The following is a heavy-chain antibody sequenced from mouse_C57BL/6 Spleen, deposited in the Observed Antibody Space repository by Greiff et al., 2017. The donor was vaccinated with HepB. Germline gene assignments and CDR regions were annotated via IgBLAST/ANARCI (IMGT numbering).Heavy chain of an antibody. D-gene: IGHD1-1*01. CDR1: GYTFTSYW. J-gene: IGHJ3*01. CDR2: IDPSDSYT. V-gene: IGHV1-59*01. Sequence: QVQLKQPGAELVRPGTSVKLSCKASGYTFTSYWMHWVKQRPGQGLEWIGVIDPSDSYTNYNQKFKGKATLTVDTSSSTAYMQLSSLTSEDSAVYYCAREGSSFAYWGQGTLVTVSA. CDR3: AREGSSFAY.